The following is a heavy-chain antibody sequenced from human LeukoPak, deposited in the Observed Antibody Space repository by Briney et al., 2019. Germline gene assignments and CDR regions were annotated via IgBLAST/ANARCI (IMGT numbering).Heavy chain of an antibody. D-gene: IGHD3-22*01. Sequence: GASVKVSCKASGYIFTGYYMHWVRQAPGQGLEWMGWINPNSGGANYAQKFQGRVTMTRDTSISTAYMELSRLRSDDTAVYYCARGGTTYYYDSSGYYSASLFDYWGQGTLVTVSS. J-gene: IGHJ4*02. CDR3: ARGGTTYYYDSSGYYSASLFDY. V-gene: IGHV1-2*02. CDR1: GYIFTGYY. CDR2: INPNSGGA.